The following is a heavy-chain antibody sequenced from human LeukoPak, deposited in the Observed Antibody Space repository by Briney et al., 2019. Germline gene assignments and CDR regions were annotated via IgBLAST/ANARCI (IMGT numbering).Heavy chain of an antibody. D-gene: IGHD1-26*01. Sequence: SDTLSLTCAVSGYSISSSNWWGWIRQPPGKGMEWIGYIYYSGSTNYNPSLKSRVTMSVDTSKNQFSLKLSSVTALDTAVYYCARTSIVGASDAFDVWGQGTMVTVSS. CDR3: ARTSIVGASDAFDV. V-gene: IGHV4-28*06. CDR1: GYSISSSNW. CDR2: IYYSGST. J-gene: IGHJ3*01.